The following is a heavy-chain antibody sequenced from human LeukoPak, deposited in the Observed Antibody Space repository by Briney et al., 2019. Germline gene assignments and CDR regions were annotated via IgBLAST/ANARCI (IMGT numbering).Heavy chain of an antibody. D-gene: IGHD3-22*01. Sequence: SETLSLTCAVYGGSFSGYYWSWIRQPPGKGLEWIGEINHSGSTNYNPSLKSRVTISVDTSKNQFSLKLSSVTAADTAVYYCARGRHHSSGNPPFDYWGQGTLVTVSS. CDR2: INHSGST. CDR1: GGSFSGYY. J-gene: IGHJ4*02. CDR3: ARGRHHSSGNPPFDY. V-gene: IGHV4-34*01.